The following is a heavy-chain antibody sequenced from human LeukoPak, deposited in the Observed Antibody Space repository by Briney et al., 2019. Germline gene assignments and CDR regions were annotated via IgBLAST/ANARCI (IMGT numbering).Heavy chain of an antibody. Sequence: SETLSLTCTVSGYSISSGYYWGWIRQPPGKGLEWIGSIYHSGSTYYNPSLKSRVSISIDTSKNQFSLRLTSVTAADTAVYYCARQTGSGLFILPGGQGTLVTVSS. CDR1: GYSISSGYY. D-gene: IGHD3/OR15-3a*01. V-gene: IGHV4-38-2*02. CDR3: ARQTGSGLFILP. CDR2: IYHSGST. J-gene: IGHJ4*02.